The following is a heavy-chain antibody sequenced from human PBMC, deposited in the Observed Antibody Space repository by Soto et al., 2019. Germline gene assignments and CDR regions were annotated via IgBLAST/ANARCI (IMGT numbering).Heavy chain of an antibody. CDR3: PITLYSSGWYGGPDY. J-gene: IGHJ4*02. CDR2: ISSSGSTI. CDR1: GFTFSSYE. Sequence: PGGSLRLSCAASGFTFSSYEMNWVRQAPGKGLERVSYISSSGSTIYYADSVKGRFTISRDNAKNSLYLQMNSLRAEDTAVYYCPITLYSSGWYGGPDYWGQGTLVTVSA. D-gene: IGHD6-19*01. V-gene: IGHV3-48*03.